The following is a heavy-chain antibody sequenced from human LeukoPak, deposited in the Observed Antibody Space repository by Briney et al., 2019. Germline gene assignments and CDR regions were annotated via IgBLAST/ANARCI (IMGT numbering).Heavy chain of an antibody. CDR1: GGSFSGYY. J-gene: IGHJ4*02. CDR2: INHSGST. Sequence: SETLSLTCAVYGGSFSGYYWSWIRQPPGKGLEWIGEINHSGSTNYNPSLKSRVTISVDTSKNQFSLKLSSVTAADTAVYYCARDGGRYDYVWGSYRNIRSYFDYWGQGTLVTVSS. V-gene: IGHV4-34*01. CDR3: ARDGGRYDYVWGSYRNIRSYFDY. D-gene: IGHD3-16*02.